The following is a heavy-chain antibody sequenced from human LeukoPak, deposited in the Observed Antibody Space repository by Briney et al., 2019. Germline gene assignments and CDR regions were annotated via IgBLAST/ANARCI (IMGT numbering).Heavy chain of an antibody. D-gene: IGHD3-3*01. V-gene: IGHV4-31*03. Sequence: SETLSLTCPVSGGSISSGPYYWIWIRQHPGKGLEWIGYITYSGNTYYYPALNSRVTVSLDTSKTQFSLKLSSVTAADTAVYYCARIAYDALDSYYYGMDVWGQGTTVTVSS. CDR3: ARIAYDALDSYYYGMDV. CDR2: ITYSGNT. CDR1: GGSISSGPYY. J-gene: IGHJ6*02.